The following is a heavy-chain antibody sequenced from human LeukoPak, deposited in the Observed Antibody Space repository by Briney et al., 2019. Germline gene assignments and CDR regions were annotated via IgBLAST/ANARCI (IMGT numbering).Heavy chain of an antibody. CDR3: ARAGGYPPYYFDY. D-gene: IGHD5-12*01. Sequence: SGGYLRLSCAASGFTFSSYSMKWVRQAPGKGLEWVLYISSSSSTIYYVDSVKGRFTISRDNAKNSLYLQMNSLRAEDTAVYYCARAGGYPPYYFDYWGQGTLVTVSS. V-gene: IGHV3-48*01. J-gene: IGHJ4*02. CDR1: GFTFSSYS. CDR2: ISSSSSTI.